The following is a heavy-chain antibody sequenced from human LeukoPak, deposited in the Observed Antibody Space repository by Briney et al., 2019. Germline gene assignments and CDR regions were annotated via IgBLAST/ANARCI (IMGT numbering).Heavy chain of an antibody. D-gene: IGHD3-22*01. V-gene: IGHV4-59*01. Sequence: SETLSLTCTVSGGSMSSYYWSWIRQPPGKGREWIGYIYYSGSTNYNPSLKSRVTISLDTSKNQFSLKLSSVTAADTAVYYCARVDRYYYDSSGYYVKYFQHWGQGTLVTVSS. J-gene: IGHJ1*01. CDR1: GGSMSSYY. CDR3: ARVDRYYYDSSGYYVKYFQH. CDR2: IYYSGST.